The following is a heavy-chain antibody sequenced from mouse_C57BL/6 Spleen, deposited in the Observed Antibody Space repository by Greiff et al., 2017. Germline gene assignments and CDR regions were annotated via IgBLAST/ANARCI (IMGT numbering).Heavy chain of an antibody. V-gene: IGHV1-64*01. CDR1: GYTFTSYW. CDR2: IHPNSGST. J-gene: IGHJ1*03. Sequence: QVQLQQPGAELVKPGASVKLSCKASGYTFTSYWMHWVKQRPGQGLEWIGMIHPNSGSTNYNEKFKSKATLTVDKSSSTAYMQLSSLTSEDSAVYYCARKYYEDWYFDVWGKGTTVTVSS. CDR3: ARKYYEDWYFDV. D-gene: IGHD1-1*01.